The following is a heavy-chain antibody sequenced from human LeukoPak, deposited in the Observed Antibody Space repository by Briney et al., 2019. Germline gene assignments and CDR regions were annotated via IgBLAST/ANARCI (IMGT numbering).Heavy chain of an antibody. V-gene: IGHV1-2*02. CDR3: ARDLHNWNHSLPPGY. CDR2: INPNSGGT. CDR1: GYTFTGYY. Sequence: ASVKVSCKASGYTFTGYYMHWVRQAPGQGLEWMRWINPNSGGTNYAQKFQGRVTMTRDTSISTAYMELSRLRSDDTAVYYCARDLHNWNHSLPPGYWGQGTLVTVSS. D-gene: IGHD1-20*01. J-gene: IGHJ4*02.